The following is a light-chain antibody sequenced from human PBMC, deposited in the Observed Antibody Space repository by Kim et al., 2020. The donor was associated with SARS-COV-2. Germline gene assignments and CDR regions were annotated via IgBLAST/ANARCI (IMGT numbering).Light chain of an antibody. J-gene: IGKJ2*01. CDR1: QDIANT. Sequence: SASPGERAALSCRASQDIANTFAWYQHTPGQAPRLLIYGATTRATGVPARFTGSGSGTEFSLTITSLQSEDFVIYFCQQYSHWPYSFGQGTKLEV. CDR3: QQYSHWPYS. V-gene: IGKV3-15*01. CDR2: GAT.